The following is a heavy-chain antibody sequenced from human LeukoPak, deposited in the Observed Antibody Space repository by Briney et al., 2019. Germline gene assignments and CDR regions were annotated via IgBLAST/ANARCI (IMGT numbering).Heavy chain of an antibody. J-gene: IGHJ4*02. Sequence: GGSLRLSCAASGFSVSSNFMSWVRQAPGKGLECVSVIYSGGDTYYADSVRGRFTISRDKSKNTLYLQMDSLRVEDTAVYYCARKSDSYVLRGGDCWGQGTLVTVSS. V-gene: IGHV3-66*01. CDR1: GFSVSSNF. CDR3: ARKSDSYVLRGGDC. CDR2: IYSGGDT. D-gene: IGHD3-10*01.